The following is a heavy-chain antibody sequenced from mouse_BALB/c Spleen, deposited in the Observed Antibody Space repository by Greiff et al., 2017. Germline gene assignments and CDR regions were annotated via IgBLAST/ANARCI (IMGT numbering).Heavy chain of an antibody. CDR1: GFTFSDYG. J-gene: IGHJ1*01. CDR2: ISNLAYSI. Sequence: EVKLMESGGGLVQPGGSRKLSCAASGFTFSDYGMAWVRQAPGKGPEWVAFISNLAYSIYYADTVTGRFTISRENAKNTLYLEMSSLRSEDTAMYYCARAFYYGSREGYFDVWGAGTTVTVSS. V-gene: IGHV5-15*02. CDR3: ARAFYYGSREGYFDV. D-gene: IGHD1-1*01.